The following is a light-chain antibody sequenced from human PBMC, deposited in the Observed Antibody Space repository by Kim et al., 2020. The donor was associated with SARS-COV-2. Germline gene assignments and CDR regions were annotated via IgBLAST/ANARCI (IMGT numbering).Light chain of an antibody. CDR1: SSDVGSDNY. V-gene: IGLV2-11*01. CDR2: DVS. CDR3: CSYAGSYTWV. Sequence: GQSVTISCTGSSSDVGSDNYVSWYQQHPAKAPKLVVYDVSERPSGVPDRFSGSKSGNTASLTISGLQAEDEADYFCCSYAGSYTWVFGGGTKLTVL. J-gene: IGLJ3*02.